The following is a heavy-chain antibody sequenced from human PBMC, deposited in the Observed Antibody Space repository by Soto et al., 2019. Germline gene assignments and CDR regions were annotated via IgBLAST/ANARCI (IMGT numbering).Heavy chain of an antibody. D-gene: IGHD3-3*01. CDR2: IWYDGSNK. Sequence: PGGSLRLSCAASGFTFSSYGMHWVRQAPGKGLEWVAVIWYDGSNKYYADSVKGRFTISRDNSKNTLYLQMNSLRAEDTAVHYCARDHDFWSGYPTGGMDVWGQGTTVTVSS. CDR1: GFTFSSYG. V-gene: IGHV3-33*01. J-gene: IGHJ6*02. CDR3: ARDHDFWSGYPTGGMDV.